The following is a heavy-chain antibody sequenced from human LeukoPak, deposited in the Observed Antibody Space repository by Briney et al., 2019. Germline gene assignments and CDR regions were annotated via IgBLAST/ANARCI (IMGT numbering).Heavy chain of an antibody. CDR2: INHSGGT. CDR3: ARREVVDTVMVGDF. Sequence: PSETLSLTCAVSGGSFSGFRWHWIRQPPGKGPEWIGEINHSGGTTYNPSLKSRATISVDTSKNQFSLKVNSVTAADTAVYYCARREVVDTVMVGDFWGQGSLVTVSS. D-gene: IGHD5-18*01. CDR1: GGSFSGFR. J-gene: IGHJ4*02. V-gene: IGHV4-34*01.